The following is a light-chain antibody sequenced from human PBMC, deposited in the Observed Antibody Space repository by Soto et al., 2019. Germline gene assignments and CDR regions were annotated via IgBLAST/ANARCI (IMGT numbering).Light chain of an antibody. CDR1: QSLLHSNGYNY. Sequence: DIVMTQSPLSLPVTPGEPASISCRSSQSLLHSNGYNYLDWYLQKPGQSPQLLNYLGSNRASGVPDRFSGRGSGTDFTLKISRVEAEDVGVYYCMQALQTPITFGQGTRLEIK. V-gene: IGKV2-28*01. CDR2: LGS. J-gene: IGKJ5*01. CDR3: MQALQTPIT.